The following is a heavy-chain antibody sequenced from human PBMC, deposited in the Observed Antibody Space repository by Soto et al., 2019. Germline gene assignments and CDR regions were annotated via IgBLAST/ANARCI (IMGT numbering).Heavy chain of an antibody. CDR1: GASIGSGGW. J-gene: IGHJ5*02. Sequence: QVHLQESGPGLVKPSETLSLTCAVSGASIGSGGWWSWVRQPPGKGLEWIAEIFHDGNTNYKPSLKSRVTISVDKSQNPFSLNVYSVTDADTAVYYCARHEGWTGPDQWGQGTLVTVSS. CDR3: ARHEGWTGPDQ. CDR2: IFHDGNT. V-gene: IGHV4-4*02. D-gene: IGHD3-3*01.